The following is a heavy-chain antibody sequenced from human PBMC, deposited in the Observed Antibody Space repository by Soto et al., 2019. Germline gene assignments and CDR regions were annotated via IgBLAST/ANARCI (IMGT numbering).Heavy chain of an antibody. CDR2: ISGGGDTT. CDR3: AKGRGGSGSLTPRVDF. V-gene: IGHV3-23*01. Sequence: EVQLLESGGGLVQPGGSRRLSCEASGLTFKNYAIPWVRRAPGKGLDWFSAISGGGDTTSYADSVKGRFTVSRDGSKNTLYLQMSSLRAEDTALYYCAKGRGGSGSLTPRVDFWGQGTLVTVSS. CDR1: GLTFKNYA. D-gene: IGHD3-10*01. J-gene: IGHJ4*02.